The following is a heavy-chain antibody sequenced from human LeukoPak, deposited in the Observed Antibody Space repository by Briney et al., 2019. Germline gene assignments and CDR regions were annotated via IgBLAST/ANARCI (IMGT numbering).Heavy chain of an antibody. CDR3: AKDPGYDFWSGYYPGPGKPEYFQH. CDR1: GFTVSSNY. Sequence: GGSLGLSCAASGFTVSSNYMSWVRQAPGKGLEWVSVIYSGGSTYYADSVKGRFTISRDTSKNTLYLQMNSLRAEDTAAYYCAKDPGYDFWSGYYPGPGKPEYFQHWGQGTLVTVSS. D-gene: IGHD3-3*01. V-gene: IGHV3-53*01. J-gene: IGHJ1*01. CDR2: IYSGGST.